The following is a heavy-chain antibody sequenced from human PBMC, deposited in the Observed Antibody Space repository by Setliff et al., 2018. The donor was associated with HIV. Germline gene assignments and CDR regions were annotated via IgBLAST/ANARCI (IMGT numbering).Heavy chain of an antibody. J-gene: IGHJ3*01. CDR2: ISYNEYT. Sequence: SETLSLTCTVSGDPINSHYWSWIRQPPGEGLEWIGHISYNEYTNYSPSLKSRVTISLGTSKKHFSLDLYSVTAADTAVYYCARDHNSGTLHAFDLWGQGTKVTVSS. V-gene: IGHV4-59*11. D-gene: IGHD1-26*01. CDR3: ARDHNSGTLHAFDL. CDR1: GDPINSHY.